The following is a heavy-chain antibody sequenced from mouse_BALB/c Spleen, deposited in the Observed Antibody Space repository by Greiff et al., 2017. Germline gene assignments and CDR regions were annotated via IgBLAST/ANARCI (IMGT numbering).Heavy chain of an antibody. CDR2: IDPETGGT. CDR1: GYTFTDYE. V-gene: IGHV1-15*01. J-gene: IGHJ3*01. CDR3: TNYYGSSYVAWFAY. D-gene: IGHD1-1*01. Sequence: VQLQQSGAELVRPGASVTLSCKASGYTFTDYEMHWVKQTPVHGLEWIGAIDPETGGTAYNQKFKGKATLTADKSSSTAYMELRSLTSEDSAVYYCTNYYGSSYVAWFAYWGQGTLVTVSA.